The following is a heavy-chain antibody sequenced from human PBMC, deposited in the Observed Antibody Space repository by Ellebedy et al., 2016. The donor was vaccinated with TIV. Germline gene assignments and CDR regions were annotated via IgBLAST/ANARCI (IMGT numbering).Heavy chain of an antibody. CDR3: GGDSSGAFDI. D-gene: IGHD2-21*02. Sequence: GESLKISXAASGFTFSSYWMHWVRQAPGKGLEWVASIAYDGSNQYSTDSVKGRFTISRDNSKNTLFLQMNSVSAEDTATYFCGGDSSGAFDIWGQGTMVTVSS. V-gene: IGHV3-30*03. CDR2: IAYDGSNQ. J-gene: IGHJ3*02. CDR1: GFTFSSYW.